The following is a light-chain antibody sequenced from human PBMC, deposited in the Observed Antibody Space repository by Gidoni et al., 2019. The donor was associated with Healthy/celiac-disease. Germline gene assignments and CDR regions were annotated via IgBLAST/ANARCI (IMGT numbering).Light chain of an antibody. Sequence: EIVMTQSPATLSVSPGERATLSCRASQSVSSNLAWYQQKPGQAPRLLIYGASTRATGIPARFSGSGSGTEFTLTISSLQSEDFAVYYCQQYNNWPRGTFXGXTKVEIK. V-gene: IGKV3-15*01. CDR3: QQYNNWPRGT. CDR2: GAS. J-gene: IGKJ4*01. CDR1: QSVSSN.